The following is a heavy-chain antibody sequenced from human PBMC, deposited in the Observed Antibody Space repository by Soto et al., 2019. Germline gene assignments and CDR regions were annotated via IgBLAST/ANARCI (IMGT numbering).Heavy chain of an antibody. CDR2: ISSSSSTI. CDR1: GFTFSSYS. V-gene: IGHV3-48*02. CDR3: EPRYYYDSSGYLNWFDP. D-gene: IGHD3-22*01. Sequence: GGSLRLSCAASGFTFSSYSMNWVRQAPGKGLEWVSYISSSSSTIYYADSVKGRFTISRDNAKNSLYLQMNSLRDEDTAVYAREPRYYYDSSGYLNWFDPWGQGTLVTVS. J-gene: IGHJ5*02.